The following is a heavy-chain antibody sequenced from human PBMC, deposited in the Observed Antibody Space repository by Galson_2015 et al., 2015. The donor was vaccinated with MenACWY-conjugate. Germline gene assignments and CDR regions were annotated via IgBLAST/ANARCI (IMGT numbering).Heavy chain of an antibody. CDR2: IRDIGNDK. D-gene: IGHD6-19*01. CDR1: GFTFTRNG. V-gene: IGHV3-30*02. Sequence: LRLSCATPGFTFTRNGMHWVRQPPGKGLEWVAWIRDIGNDKSYADSVTGRFTISRDNSKSTVSLQMNNLRAEDTAAYYCAKDAQWSFDIWGQGTKVTVSS. CDR3: AKDAQWSFDI. J-gene: IGHJ3*02.